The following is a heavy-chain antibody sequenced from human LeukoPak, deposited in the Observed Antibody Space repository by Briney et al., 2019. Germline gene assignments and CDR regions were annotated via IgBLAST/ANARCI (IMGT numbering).Heavy chain of an antibody. V-gene: IGHV1-2*02. CDR2: INPNNGGT. Sequence: ASVKVSCKASGYTFTGYYIHWMRQAPGQGLEFMGWINPNNGGTKYVQKFQGRVTMTRDTSISTAYLELTRLRSDDTAVYYCTRSAVYPYDYWGQGTLVTVSS. J-gene: IGHJ4*02. D-gene: IGHD5/OR15-5a*01. CDR1: GYTFTGYY. CDR3: TRSAVYPYDY.